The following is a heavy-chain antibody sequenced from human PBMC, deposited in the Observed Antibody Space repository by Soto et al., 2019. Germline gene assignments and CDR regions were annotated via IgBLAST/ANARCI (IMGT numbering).Heavy chain of an antibody. CDR1: GGSISSYY. CDR3: ARVRIFLTGYYKGGFYYFDY. D-gene: IGHD3-9*01. CDR2: IYYSGST. J-gene: IGHJ4*02. V-gene: IGHV4-59*01. Sequence: PSETLSLTCTVSGGSISSYYWSWIRQPPGKGLKEIGYIYYSGSTNYNPSLKSRVTISVDTSKNQFSLKLNSVTAADTAGYYCARVRIFLTGYYKGGFYYFDYWGQGTLVTVSS.